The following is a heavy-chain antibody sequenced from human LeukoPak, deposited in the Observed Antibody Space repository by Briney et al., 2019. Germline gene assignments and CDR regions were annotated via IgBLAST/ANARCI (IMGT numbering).Heavy chain of an antibody. Sequence: SGTLSLTCTVSGASISAYYWSWIRRPPGKGLEWLAYMYYGGSTNYNPSLKSRVTMSVDTSKSQFSLKMSSVTAADTAVYYCVRRAVPAAATFDYWGPGTLVTVSS. CDR1: GASISAYY. CDR3: VRRAVPAAATFDY. V-gene: IGHV4-59*08. J-gene: IGHJ4*02. D-gene: IGHD2-2*01. CDR2: MYYGGST.